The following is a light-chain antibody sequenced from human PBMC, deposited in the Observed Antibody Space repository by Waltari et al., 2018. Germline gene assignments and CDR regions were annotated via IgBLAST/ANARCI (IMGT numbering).Light chain of an antibody. CDR2: DVN. V-gene: IGLV2-14*01. Sequence: QSALTQPASVSGSPGQSITISCTGTSSDVGGYDYVSWYQQHPGKAPKVMIYDVNNRPSDVSSRFSGSKSGNTASLTISGLQAEDEADYFCSSHRSDKVVEFGGGTKLTVL. CDR1: SSDVGGYDY. CDR3: SSHRSDKVVE. J-gene: IGLJ2*01.